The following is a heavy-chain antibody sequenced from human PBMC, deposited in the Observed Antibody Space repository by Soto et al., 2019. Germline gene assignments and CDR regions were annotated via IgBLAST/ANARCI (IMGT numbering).Heavy chain of an antibody. V-gene: IGHV1-18*01. CDR2: ISAYDGNT. D-gene: IGHD4-17*01. Sequence: QVQLVQSGGEVKKPGASVKVSCKASGYTFASYAINWVRQAPGQGLEWMGWISAYDGNTNYAKKFQGRLTMTTDTSTTTAYMDMRSLGSDDTAMYSCARDDYGFDYWGQGTLLTVSS. CDR1: GYTFASYA. J-gene: IGHJ4*02. CDR3: ARDDYGFDY.